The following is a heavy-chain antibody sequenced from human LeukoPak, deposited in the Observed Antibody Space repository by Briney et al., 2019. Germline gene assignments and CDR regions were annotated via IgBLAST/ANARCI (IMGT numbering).Heavy chain of an antibody. V-gene: IGHV4-39*07. CDR3: AREGTVTTETYYMDV. CDR2: IYYSGST. J-gene: IGHJ6*03. Sequence: SETLSLTCTVSGGSISSSSYYWGLIRQPPGKGLEWIGSIYYSGSTYYNPSLKSRVTISVDTSKNQFYLKLSSVTAADTAVYYCAREGTVTTETYYMDVWGKGTTVTVSS. D-gene: IGHD4-11*01. CDR1: GGSISSSSYY.